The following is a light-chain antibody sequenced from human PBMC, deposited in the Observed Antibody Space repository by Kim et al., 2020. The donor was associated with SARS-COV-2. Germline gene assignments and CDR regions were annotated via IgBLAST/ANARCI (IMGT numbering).Light chain of an antibody. CDR2: EDT. V-gene: IGLV3-1*01. Sequence: SYELTQPPSVSVSPGQAASITCSGDKLEEKFASWFQQKPGQSPVLVIYEDTKRPSGIPERISCSTSGNTATLTISGTQAMDEADYYCQTWDSSTVVFGAG. J-gene: IGLJ3*02. CDR1: KLEEKF. CDR3: QTWDSSTVV.